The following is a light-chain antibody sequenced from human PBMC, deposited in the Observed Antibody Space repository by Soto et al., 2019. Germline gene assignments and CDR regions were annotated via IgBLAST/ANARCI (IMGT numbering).Light chain of an antibody. CDR3: KQYGSSPPT. J-gene: IGKJ2*01. CDR2: GAS. CDR1: PSVSSSY. Sequence: EIVLTQSPGTLSLSPGERATLSCRARPSVSSSYLAWYQQKPGQANRLLIYGASSRATGIPDRFSGSGSGTDFTLTISRLEPEDFAVYYCKQYGSSPPTFGKGTKVDIK. V-gene: IGKV3-20*01.